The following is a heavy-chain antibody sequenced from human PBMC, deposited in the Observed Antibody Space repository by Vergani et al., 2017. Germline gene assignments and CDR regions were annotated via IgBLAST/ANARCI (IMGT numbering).Heavy chain of an antibody. J-gene: IGHJ3*01. V-gene: IGHV3-23*01. D-gene: IGHD2-2*01. CDR3: AREYSSTSGRAFDF. Sequence: ELQLMESGGGVVQPGGSLRLSCAASGFTFSSYGMYWVRQAPGKGLEWVSVISGSGGRAKYADSVKGRFTVSRDNSKKTLYLQLNRVRAEDTAVYYCAREYSSTSGRAFDFWGQGTKVTVSS. CDR2: ISGSGGRA. CDR1: GFTFSSYG.